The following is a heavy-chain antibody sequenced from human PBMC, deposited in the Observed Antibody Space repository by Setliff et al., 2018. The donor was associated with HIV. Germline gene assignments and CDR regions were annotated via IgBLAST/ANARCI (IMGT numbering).Heavy chain of an antibody. Sequence: SETLSLTCTVSGGSINRGSYYWSWIRQPAGKGLEWIGRIYTSGSIHYNPSLKSRVTISVDTSKNQFSLKVSSVNAPDTAVYFCAREDGEYTSSPRWFDPWGQGTQVTVSS. CDR3: AREDGEYTSSPRWFDP. D-gene: IGHD6-13*01. J-gene: IGHJ5*02. CDR2: IYTSGSI. CDR1: GGSINRGSYY. V-gene: IGHV4-61*02.